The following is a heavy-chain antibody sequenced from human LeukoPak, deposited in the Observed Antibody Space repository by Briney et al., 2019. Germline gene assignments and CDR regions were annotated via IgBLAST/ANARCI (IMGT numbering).Heavy chain of an antibody. CDR3: ARARITGKRDAFDI. V-gene: IGHV3-7*04. CDR2: IKQDGSEK. J-gene: IGHJ3*02. Sequence: GGSLRLSCAASGFTFSSYWMSWVCQAPGKGLEWVANIKQDGSEKYYVDSVKGRFTISRDNAKNSLYLQMSSLRAEDTAVYYCARARITGKRDAFDIWGQGTMVTVSS. D-gene: IGHD1-20*01. CDR1: GFTFSSYW.